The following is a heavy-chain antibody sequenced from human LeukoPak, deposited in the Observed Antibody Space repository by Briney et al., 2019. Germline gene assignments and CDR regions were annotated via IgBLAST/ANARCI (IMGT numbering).Heavy chain of an antibody. J-gene: IGHJ4*02. Sequence: PGGSLRLSCAASGFTFSNHPMNWVRQAPGKGLEWVSSISSSSSDIYYADSVKGRFTISRDNAKNLLYLQMNSLRAEDTAVYYCARDLAMTTVTTELVYWGQGALVTVSS. CDR1: GFTFSNHP. V-gene: IGHV3-21*01. CDR3: ARDLAMTTVTTELVY. D-gene: IGHD4-17*01. CDR2: ISSSSSDI.